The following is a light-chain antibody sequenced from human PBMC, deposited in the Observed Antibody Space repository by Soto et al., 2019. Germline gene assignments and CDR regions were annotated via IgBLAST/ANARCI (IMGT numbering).Light chain of an antibody. Sequence: DIQMTQSPSYLAASVGNRITITCRASQGISSYLAWYQQKPGKAPKLLIYAASSLQSGVPSRFSGSGSGTDFTLTISSLQPEDFATYYCQQSYSTPITFGQGTRLENK. V-gene: IGKV1-39*01. J-gene: IGKJ5*01. CDR2: AAS. CDR3: QQSYSTPIT. CDR1: QGISSY.